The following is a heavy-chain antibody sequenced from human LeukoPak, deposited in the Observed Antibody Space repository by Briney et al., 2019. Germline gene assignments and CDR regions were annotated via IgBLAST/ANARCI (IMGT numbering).Heavy chain of an antibody. CDR1: GYTFTSYA. V-gene: IGHV7-4-1*02. CDR2: INTNTGNP. CDR3: AREGEGATTPHYYYGMDV. Sequence: ASVKVSCKASGYTFTSYAMNWVRQAPGQGLEWMGWINTNTGNPTYAQGFTGRFVFSLDTSVSTAYLQISSLKAEDTAVYYCAREGEGATTPHYYYGMDVWGQGTTVTASS. J-gene: IGHJ6*02. D-gene: IGHD1-26*01.